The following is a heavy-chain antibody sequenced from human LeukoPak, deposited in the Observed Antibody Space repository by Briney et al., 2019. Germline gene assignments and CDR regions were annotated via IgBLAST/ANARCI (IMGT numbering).Heavy chain of an antibody. D-gene: IGHD6-6*01. CDR3: ASLSLYSSSSAG. Sequence: GGSLRLSCAASGFTFSSYWMHWVRQAPGKGLVWVSRINTDGSSTSYADSVKGRFTISRDNAKNTLYLQMSSLRAEDTAVYYCASLSLYSSSSAGWGQGTLVTVSS. V-gene: IGHV3-74*01. CDR2: INTDGSST. CDR1: GFTFSSYW. J-gene: IGHJ4*02.